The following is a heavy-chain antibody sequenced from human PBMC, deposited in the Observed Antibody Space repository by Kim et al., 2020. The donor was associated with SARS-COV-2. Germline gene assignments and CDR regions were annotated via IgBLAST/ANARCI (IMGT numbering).Heavy chain of an antibody. V-gene: IGHV3-21*01. J-gene: IGHJ4*02. CDR1: GFTFSSYS. CDR3: ARGGYCSSTSCLDY. D-gene: IGHD2-2*01. Sequence: GGSLRLSCAASGFTFSSYSMHWVRQAPGKGLEWVSSIRSSSSYIYYADSVKGRFTISRDNAKNSLYLQMNSLRAEDTAVYYCARGGYCSSTSCLDYWGQGTVDTVFS. CDR2: IRSSSSYI.